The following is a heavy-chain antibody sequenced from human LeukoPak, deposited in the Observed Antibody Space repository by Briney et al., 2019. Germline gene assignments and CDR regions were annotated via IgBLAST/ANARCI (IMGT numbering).Heavy chain of an antibody. J-gene: IGHJ4*02. CDR1: GFAFSDYY. CDR3: ARAPYGGKAIGPYDY. V-gene: IGHV3-11*04. D-gene: IGHD4-23*01. Sequence: GGSLRLSCAASGFAFSDYYMSWIRQAPGKGLEWVSYISSSGSTIYYADSVKGRFTISRDNAKNSLYLQMNSLRAEDTAVYYCARAPYGGKAIGPYDYWGQGTLVTVSS. CDR2: ISSSGSTI.